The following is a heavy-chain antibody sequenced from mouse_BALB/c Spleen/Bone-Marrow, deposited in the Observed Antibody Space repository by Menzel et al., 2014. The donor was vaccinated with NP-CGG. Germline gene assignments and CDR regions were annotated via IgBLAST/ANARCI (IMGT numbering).Heavy chain of an antibody. D-gene: IGHD2-1*01. Sequence: VQLQQSGAELVKPGASVKLSCKASGYTFTGYWMHWVKQRPGQGLEWIGEIDPSDSYTNYNQKFKGKATLTVDKSSSTAYMQLSSLTSEDSAVYYCARGLYGNSGYWGQGTTLTVSS. V-gene: IGHV1-69*02. CDR3: ARGLYGNSGY. CDR2: IDPSDSYT. J-gene: IGHJ2*01. CDR1: GYTFTGYW.